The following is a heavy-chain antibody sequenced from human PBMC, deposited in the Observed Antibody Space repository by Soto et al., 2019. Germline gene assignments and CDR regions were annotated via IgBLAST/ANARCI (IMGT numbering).Heavy chain of an antibody. D-gene: IGHD6-19*01. Sequence: QVQLVESGGGVVQPGRSLRLSCAASGFTFSNYGMHWVRQAPGKGLEWVAVIWYGGTNKYYSESVKGRFTISRDSSNNTLYLQMNSLSVEDTAIYCCSRDYSGWYDYWGRGTLVTVSS. J-gene: IGHJ4*02. V-gene: IGHV3-33*01. CDR1: GFTFSNYG. CDR3: SRDYSGWYDY. CDR2: IWYGGTNK.